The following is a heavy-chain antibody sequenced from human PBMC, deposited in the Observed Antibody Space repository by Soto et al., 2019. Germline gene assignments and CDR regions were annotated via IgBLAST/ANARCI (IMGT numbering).Heavy chain of an antibody. CDR2: IDPSDSYT. CDR3: ARLPYVSSYYYYYGMVV. Sequence: RGESLKISCKGSGYSFTSYWINWVRQMPGKGLEWMGRIDPSDSYTNYSPSFQGHVTISADKSISTAYLQWSSLKASDTAMYYCARLPYVSSYYYYYGMVVWGQGTTVTVS. V-gene: IGHV5-10-1*01. CDR1: GYSFTSYW. D-gene: IGHD3-10*01. J-gene: IGHJ6*02.